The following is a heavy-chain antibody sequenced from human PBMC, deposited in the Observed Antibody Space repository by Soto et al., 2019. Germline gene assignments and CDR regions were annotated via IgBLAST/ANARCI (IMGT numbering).Heavy chain of an antibody. J-gene: IGHJ6*02. CDR1: GYTFTSYA. Sequence: QVQLVQSGAEEKKPGASVKVSCKASGYTFTSYAMHWVRQAPGQRLEWMGWINAGNGNTKYSQKFQGRVTITRDTSTSTAYMELSSMRSEDTAVYYCARDPSYYGMDVWGQGTTVTVSS. V-gene: IGHV1-3*05. CDR3: ARDPSYYGMDV. CDR2: INAGNGNT.